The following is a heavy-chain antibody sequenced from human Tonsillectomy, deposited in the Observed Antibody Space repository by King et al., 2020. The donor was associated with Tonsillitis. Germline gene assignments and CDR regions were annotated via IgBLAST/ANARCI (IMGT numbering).Heavy chain of an antibody. Sequence: QLQESGPGLVKPSQTLSLTCAVSGGSISSAGYSWSWIRQPPGKGLEWIGYIYYIGNTYYNPSLKSRVTILVDTSKNQFSLKLSSVTAADTAVYYCSRGGPHWSGGRCYTMAVNWFDPWGQGTLVTVSS. J-gene: IGHJ5*02. CDR1: GGSISSAGYS. D-gene: IGHD2-15*01. CDR3: SRGGPHWSGGRCYTMAVNWFDP. V-gene: IGHV4-30-4*07. CDR2: IYYIGNT.